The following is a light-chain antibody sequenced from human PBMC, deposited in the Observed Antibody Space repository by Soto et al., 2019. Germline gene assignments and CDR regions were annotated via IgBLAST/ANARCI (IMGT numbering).Light chain of an antibody. Sequence: DIPLTQSPSFLSASVGDRVTITCRASQGISSYVAWYQQKPGKAPKLLIYAASTLQSGVPSRFSGSGSGTEFTLTISSLQPEDFAIYYCQQLNSYPLTFGGGTKVEIK. CDR1: QGISSY. J-gene: IGKJ4*01. V-gene: IGKV1-9*01. CDR2: AAS. CDR3: QQLNSYPLT.